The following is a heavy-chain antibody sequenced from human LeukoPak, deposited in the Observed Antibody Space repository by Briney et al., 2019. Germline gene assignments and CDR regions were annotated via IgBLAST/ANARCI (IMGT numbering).Heavy chain of an antibody. D-gene: IGHD4-23*01. CDR2: IYYSGST. Sequence: SETLSLTCTVSGGSISSYYCSWLRQPPGKGLEWIGYIYYSGSTNYNPSLKRRVTISVDTSKNQFSLKLSSVPAADTAVYYCARLSRTVGRDAFDIWGQGTMVTVSS. CDR3: ARLSRTVGRDAFDI. J-gene: IGHJ3*02. V-gene: IGHV4-59*01. CDR1: GGSISSYY.